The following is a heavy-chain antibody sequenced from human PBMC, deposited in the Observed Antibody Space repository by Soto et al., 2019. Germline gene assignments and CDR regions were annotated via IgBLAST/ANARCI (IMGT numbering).Heavy chain of an antibody. CDR1: GFAFSSYA. D-gene: IGHD2-15*01. V-gene: IGHV3-23*01. Sequence: EVQLLESGGGLVQPGGSLRLSCAASGFAFSSYAMSWVRQAPGKGLEWISVISGSAGGGTTYYADSVRGRFTISRENSKKTLYLHMNSLRVDDTALYNCAKPGYCSGGSCYVSGTSRYYFDYWGQGALVTVSS. CDR2: ISGSAGGGTT. CDR3: AKPGYCSGGSCYVSGTSRYYFDY. J-gene: IGHJ4*02.